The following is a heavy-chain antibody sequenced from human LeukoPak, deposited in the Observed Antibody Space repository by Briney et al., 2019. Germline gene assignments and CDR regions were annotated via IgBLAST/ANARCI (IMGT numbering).Heavy chain of an antibody. CDR3: ARDIAPYYYDSSGLY. D-gene: IGHD3-22*01. Sequence: PGGSLRLSCAASGFTFSSYGMHWVRQAPGKGLEWVSSISSSSSYIYYADSVKGRFTISRDNAKNSLYLQMNSLRAEDTAVYYCARDIAPYYYDSSGLYWGQGTLVTVSS. CDR1: GFTFSSYG. V-gene: IGHV3-21*01. CDR2: ISSSSSYI. J-gene: IGHJ4*02.